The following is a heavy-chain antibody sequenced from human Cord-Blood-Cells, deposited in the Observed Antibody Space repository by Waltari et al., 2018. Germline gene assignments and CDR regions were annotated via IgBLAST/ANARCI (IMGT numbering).Heavy chain of an antibody. CDR3: ARISVDIVATNDY. Sequence: QVQLQQWGAGLLKPSETLSLTCAVHGGSFSGYYWSWIRQPPGKGLEWIGEINHSGSTNYNPSLKSRVTISVDTSKNQFSLKLSSVTAADTAVYYCARISVDIVATNDYWGQGTLVTVSS. V-gene: IGHV4-34*01. D-gene: IGHD5-12*01. J-gene: IGHJ4*02. CDR1: GGSFSGYY. CDR2: INHSGST.